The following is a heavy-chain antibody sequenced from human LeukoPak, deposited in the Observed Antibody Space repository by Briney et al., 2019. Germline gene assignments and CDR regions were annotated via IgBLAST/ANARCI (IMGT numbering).Heavy chain of an antibody. CDR2: IYPNSGGK. CDR3: ARGGGMVTMIVVVKLPFDY. CDR1: GYTFTVYY. D-gene: IGHD3-22*01. Sequence: ASVKVSCKASGYTFTVYYMHWVRQAPGQGLEWMGWIYPNSGGKNYAQKFQGRVSMTRDTSISTDYMELSSLRSEDTAVYCCARGGGMVTMIVVVKLPFDYWGQGTLVTVSS. J-gene: IGHJ4*02. V-gene: IGHV1-2*02.